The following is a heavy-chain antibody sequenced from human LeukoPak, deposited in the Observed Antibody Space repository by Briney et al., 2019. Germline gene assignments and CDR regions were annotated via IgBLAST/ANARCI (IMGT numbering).Heavy chain of an antibody. CDR3: ARSYGSGNYFDY. D-gene: IGHD3-10*01. Sequence: SETLSLTCTVSGGSVSSGSYYWSWIRQPPGKGLEWIGYIYYSGSTNYNPSLKSRVTISVDTSKNQFSLKLSSVTAADTAVYYCARSYGSGNYFDYWGQGTLVTVSS. CDR1: GGSVSSGSYY. J-gene: IGHJ4*02. CDR2: IYYSGST. V-gene: IGHV4-61*01.